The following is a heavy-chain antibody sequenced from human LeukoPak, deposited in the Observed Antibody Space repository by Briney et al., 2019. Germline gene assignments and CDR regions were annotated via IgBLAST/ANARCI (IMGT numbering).Heavy chain of an antibody. J-gene: IGHJ4*02. CDR3: ARDQVDTAMDPYYFDY. V-gene: IGHV3-33*01. Sequence: PGGSLRLSCAASGFTFSSYGMHWVRQAPGKGLEWVAVIWYDGSNKYYADSVKGRSTISRDNSKNTLYLQMNSLRAEDTAVYYCARDQVDTAMDPYYFDYWGQGTLVTVSS. CDR1: GFTFSSYG. D-gene: IGHD5-18*01. CDR2: IWYDGSNK.